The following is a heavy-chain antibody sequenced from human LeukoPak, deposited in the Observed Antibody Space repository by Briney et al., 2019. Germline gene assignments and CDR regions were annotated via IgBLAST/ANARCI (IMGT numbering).Heavy chain of an antibody. CDR2: IIPIFGTA. V-gene: IGHV1-69*05. J-gene: IGHJ6*03. D-gene: IGHD6-13*01. CDR1: GGTFSSYA. Sequence: ASVKVSCKASGGTFSSYAISWVRQAPGQGLEWMGGIIPIFGTANYAQKFKGRVTITTDESTSTAYMELSSLRSEDTAVYYCARVGIAAGGLGYYYMDVWGKGTTVTVSS. CDR3: ARVGIAAGGLGYYYMDV.